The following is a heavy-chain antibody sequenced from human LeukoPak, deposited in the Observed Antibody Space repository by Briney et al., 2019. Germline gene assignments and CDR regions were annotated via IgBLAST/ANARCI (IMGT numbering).Heavy chain of an antibody. D-gene: IGHD3-10*01. CDR1: GFTFSSYS. CDR3: ARLGITADAFDI. Sequence: PGGSLRLSCAASGFTFSSYSMNWVRLPPGKGLEWVSSISSRSSYIYYADSVKVLFTISIDNAKNSLYLQMNSLRAEDTAVYYCARLGITADAFDIWGQGTMVTVSS. J-gene: IGHJ3*02. V-gene: IGHV3-21*01. CDR2: ISSRSSYI.